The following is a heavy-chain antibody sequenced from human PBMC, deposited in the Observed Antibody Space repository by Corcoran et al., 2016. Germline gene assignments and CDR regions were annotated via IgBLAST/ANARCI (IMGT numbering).Heavy chain of an antibody. Sequence: QVQLVQSGAEVKKPGASVKVSCKASGYTFTSYAMHWVRQAPGQRLEWMGWINAGNGNTKYSQKFQGRVTITRDTSASTAYMELSSLRSEDTAVYYCARDGIVLRVVEWLSRAQIPTYYFDYWGQGTLVTVSS. D-gene: IGHD3-3*01. CDR1: GYTFTSYA. J-gene: IGHJ4*02. CDR2: INAGNGNT. CDR3: ARDGIVLRVVEWLSRAQIPTYYFDY. V-gene: IGHV1-3*01.